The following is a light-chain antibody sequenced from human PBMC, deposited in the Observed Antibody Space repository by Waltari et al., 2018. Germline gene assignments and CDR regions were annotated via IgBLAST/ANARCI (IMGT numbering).Light chain of an antibody. Sequence: EIVLTQSPGTLSLSPGERATLPCRASQSVRSSYLAWYLQKPGQAPRLLIYGASSRATGIPDRFSGSGSGTDFTLTISRLEPDDFAVYYCQQYGTLITFGQGTRLEIK. CDR2: GAS. CDR3: QQYGTLIT. V-gene: IGKV3-20*01. J-gene: IGKJ5*01. CDR1: QSVRSSY.